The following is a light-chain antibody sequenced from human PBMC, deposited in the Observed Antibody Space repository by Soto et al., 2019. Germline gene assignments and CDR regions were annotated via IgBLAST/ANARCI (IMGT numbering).Light chain of an antibody. J-gene: IGKJ2*01. CDR2: DGS. CDR1: QSVSSSY. Sequence: EIVVTQSPGALSLSPGERATLSCRASQSVSSSYSAWYQQKPGQAPRLLIYDGSTRATGIPDRFSGSGFGTDFNLTISRLATEDSAVYFCQQYGPSYTFGQGTKLEMK. CDR3: QQYGPSYT. V-gene: IGKV3-20*01.